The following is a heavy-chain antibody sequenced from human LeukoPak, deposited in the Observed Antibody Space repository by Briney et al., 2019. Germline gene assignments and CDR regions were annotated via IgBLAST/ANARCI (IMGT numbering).Heavy chain of an antibody. CDR3: AKFVSGTYDGIDP. CDR2: ISGSGGST. D-gene: IGHD1-26*01. V-gene: IGHV3-23*01. CDR1: GFTFSSYA. Sequence: GGSLRLSCAASGFTFSSYAMSWVRQAPGKGLEWVSAISGSGGSTYYADSVKGRFTISRDNSKSTLYLQMNSLKAEDTAGYYCAKFVSGTYDGIDPWGQGTLVTVSS. J-gene: IGHJ5*02.